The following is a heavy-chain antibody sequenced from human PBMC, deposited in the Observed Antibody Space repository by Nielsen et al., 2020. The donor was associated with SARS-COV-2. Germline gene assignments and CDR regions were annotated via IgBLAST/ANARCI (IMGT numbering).Heavy chain of an antibody. Sequence: SETLSLTCTVSGGSVSSVSYYWGWLRQPPGKGLEWIGSLTHSGSRFYNPSLKSRVTMSVDTSKNEFSLRLTSVTAADTAVYYCARAGRTGLFMDVWGKGTTVTVSS. V-gene: IGHV4-39*07. D-gene: IGHD3/OR15-3a*01. CDR2: LTHSGSR. CDR1: GGSVSSVSYY. CDR3: ARAGRTGLFMDV. J-gene: IGHJ6*03.